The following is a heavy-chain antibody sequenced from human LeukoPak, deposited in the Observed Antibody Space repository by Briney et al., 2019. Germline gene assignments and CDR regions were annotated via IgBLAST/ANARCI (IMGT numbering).Heavy chain of an antibody. Sequence: GASVKVSCKASGGTFSSYAISWVRQAPGQGLEWMGRIIPILGIANYAQKFQGRVTITADKSTSTAYMELSSLRSEDTAVYYCARDRGYNRWLQWSYWGQGTLVTVSS. CDR1: GGTFSSYA. V-gene: IGHV1-69*04. J-gene: IGHJ4*02. CDR3: ARDRGYNRWLQWSY. D-gene: IGHD5-24*01. CDR2: IIPILGIA.